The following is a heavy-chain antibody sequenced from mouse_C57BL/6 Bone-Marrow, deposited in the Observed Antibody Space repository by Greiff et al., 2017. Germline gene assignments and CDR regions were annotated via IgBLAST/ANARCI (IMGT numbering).Heavy chain of an antibody. CDR1: GYTFTSYW. CDR3: ARNGLGPYYFDD. D-gene: IGHD4-1*01. J-gene: IGHJ2*01. CDR2: IDPSDSYT. Sequence: QVQLQQPGAELVMPGASVKLSCKASGYTFTSYWMHWVKQRPGQGLEWIGEIDPSDSYTNYNQKFKGKSTLTVDKSSSTAYMQLSSLTSEDSAVYYCARNGLGPYYFDDWGQGTTLTVSS. V-gene: IGHV1-69*01.